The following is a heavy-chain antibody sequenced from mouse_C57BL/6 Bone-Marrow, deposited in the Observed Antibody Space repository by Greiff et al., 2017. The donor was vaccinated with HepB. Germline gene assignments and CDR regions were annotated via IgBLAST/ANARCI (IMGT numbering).Heavy chain of an antibody. J-gene: IGHJ2*01. D-gene: IGHD1-1*01. CDR2: ISYDGSN. CDR3: ARAIITTVVATPDY. CDR1: GYSITSGYY. V-gene: IGHV3-6*01. Sequence: EVHLVESGPGLVKPSQSLSLTCSVTGYSITSGYYWNWIRQFPGNKLEWMGYISYDGSNNYNPSLKKRISITRDTSKNQFFLKLNSVTTEDTATYYCARAIITTVVATPDYWGQGTTLTVSS.